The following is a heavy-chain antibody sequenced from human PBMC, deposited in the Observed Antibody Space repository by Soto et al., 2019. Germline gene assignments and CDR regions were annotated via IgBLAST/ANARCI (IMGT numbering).Heavy chain of an antibody. D-gene: IGHD6-13*01. CDR2: IIPIFSTT. V-gene: IGHV1-69*12. J-gene: IGHJ3*02. Sequence: QVHLVQSGAEVKTPGSSVKVSCKAPGGTFSNHAINWVRQAPGQGLEWMGRIIPIFSTTNYAQKFQGRVTMTADESTITAYLELSSLKQDDTAVYYCAREVAADGTFREDVFDIWGQGTLVTVSS. CDR3: AREVAADGTFREDVFDI. CDR1: GGTFSNHA.